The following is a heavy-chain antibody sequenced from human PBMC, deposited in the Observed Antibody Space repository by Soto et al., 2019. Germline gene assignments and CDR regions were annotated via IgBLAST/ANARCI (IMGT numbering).Heavy chain of an antibody. CDR1: GLTFGDHY. Sequence: EVQLVESGGGLVQPGGSLTLSCAVSGLTFGDHYMEWVRQAPGKGLEWVARSRNKAKSYSTDFAASVKGRFTISRDESKTSLNLQMNSLMSEDTAVYYCSILAGAWGQGTLVTVSS. D-gene: IGHD2-21*01. CDR2: SRNKAKSYST. J-gene: IGHJ5*02. V-gene: IGHV3-72*01. CDR3: SILAGA.